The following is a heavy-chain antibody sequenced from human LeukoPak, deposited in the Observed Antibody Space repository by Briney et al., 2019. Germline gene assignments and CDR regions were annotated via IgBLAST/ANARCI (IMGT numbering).Heavy chain of an antibody. CDR1: GFSFSSFA. V-gene: IGHV3-23*01. CDR3: TKDPNGDYVDAFDP. CDR2: INGGHYPT. D-gene: IGHD4-17*01. Sequence: GGSLRLSCAASGFSFSSFAMTWVRQAPGKGLEWVSSINGGHYPTYNTDSVKGRFTISRDNSRNTLYLQMNSLRADDTAVYYCTKDPNGDYVDAFDPWGQGTLVTVSS. J-gene: IGHJ5*02.